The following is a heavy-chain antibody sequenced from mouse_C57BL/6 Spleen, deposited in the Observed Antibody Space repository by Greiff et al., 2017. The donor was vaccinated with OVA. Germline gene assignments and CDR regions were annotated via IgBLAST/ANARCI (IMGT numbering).Heavy chain of an antibody. J-gene: IGHJ4*01. Sequence: VQLQQSGPELVKPGASVKISCKASGYSFTGYYMNWVKQSPEKSLEWIGEINPRTGGTTYNQKFTAKATLTVSKSSCTAYLQLKSLTSEDSAVYYCAKSGIRRPLYAMDDWGKGTSVTVSS. CDR3: AKSGIRRPLYAMDD. CDR2: INPRTGGT. D-gene: IGHD1-2*01. V-gene: IGHV1-42*01. CDR1: GYSFTGYY.